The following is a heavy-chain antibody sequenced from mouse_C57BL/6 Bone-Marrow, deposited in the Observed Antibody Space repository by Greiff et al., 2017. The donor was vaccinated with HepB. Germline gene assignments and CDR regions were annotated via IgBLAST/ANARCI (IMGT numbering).Heavy chain of an antibody. CDR2: IDPETGGT. J-gene: IGHJ3*01. CDR1: GYTFTDYE. V-gene: IGHV1-15*01. CDR3: TRFAYRNCVLALCAY. Sequence: QVQLQQPGAELVRPGASVTLSCKASGYTFTDYEMHWVKQTPVHGLEWIGAIDPETGGTAYNQKFKGKAILTADKSSSTAYMELRSLTSEDSAVCYCTRFAYRNCVLALCAYGGQGTLVTVSA. D-gene: IGHD2-5*01.